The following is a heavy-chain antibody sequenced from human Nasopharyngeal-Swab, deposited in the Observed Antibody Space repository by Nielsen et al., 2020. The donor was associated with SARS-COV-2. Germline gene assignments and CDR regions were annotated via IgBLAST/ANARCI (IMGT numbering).Heavy chain of an antibody. D-gene: IGHD1-26*01. CDR3: AGAAGSYEGVYAFDI. J-gene: IGHJ3*02. CDR2: ISWNSGSI. V-gene: IGHV3-9*01. CDR1: GFTFDDYA. Sequence: GGSLRLSCAASGFTFDDYAMHWVRHAPVNGLEWVSGISWNSGSIGYADSVKGRFTISRDHAKNSLYLQMNSLRAEDTALYYCAGAAGSYEGVYAFDIWGQGTMVTVSS.